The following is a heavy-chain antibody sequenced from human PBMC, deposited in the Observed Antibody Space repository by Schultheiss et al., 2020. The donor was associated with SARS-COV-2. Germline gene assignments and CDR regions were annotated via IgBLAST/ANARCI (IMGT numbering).Heavy chain of an antibody. V-gene: IGHV3-23*01. Sequence: GESLKISCAASGFTFSSYAMSWVRQAPGKGLEWVSAISGSGGSTYYADSVKGRFTISRDNSKNTLYLQMNSLRAEDTAVYYCARDQAVAGTWVDAFDIWGQGTMVTVSS. CDR2: ISGSGGST. CDR1: GFTFSSYA. CDR3: ARDQAVAGTWVDAFDI. J-gene: IGHJ3*02. D-gene: IGHD6-19*01.